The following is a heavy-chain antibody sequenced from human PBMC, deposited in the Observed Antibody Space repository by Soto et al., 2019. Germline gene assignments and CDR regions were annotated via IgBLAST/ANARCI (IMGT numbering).Heavy chain of an antibody. CDR3: AGGFGHTSSWYFDL. V-gene: IGHV4-4*02. CDR2: IYYSGNT. D-gene: IGHD6-13*01. Sequence: QVQLQESGPGLVKPSGTLSLTCAVSGGSITSNNCWSWVRQPPGKGLEWIGEIYYSGNTNYNPNLRGRISMPVDKYQNQFSLWVTSVTASDTAGYYCAGGFGHTSSWYFDLWGQGILITVSS. J-gene: IGHJ4*02. CDR1: GGSITSNNC.